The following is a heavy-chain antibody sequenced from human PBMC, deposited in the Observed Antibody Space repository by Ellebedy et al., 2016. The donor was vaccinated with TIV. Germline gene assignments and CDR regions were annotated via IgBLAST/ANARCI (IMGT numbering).Heavy chain of an antibody. CDR2: ISPTSSSTI. D-gene: IGHD1-20*01. CDR3: VRGAFDNSFDI. V-gene: IGHV3-48*02. Sequence: GESLKISCAASGFTFSSYSLDWVRQAPGKRLEWISYISPTSSSTIYYADSVRGRFTISKNTAKNTLYLQMRSLRDEDTAVYYCVRGAFDNSFDIWGQGTLVTVSS. J-gene: IGHJ3*02. CDR1: GFTFSSYS.